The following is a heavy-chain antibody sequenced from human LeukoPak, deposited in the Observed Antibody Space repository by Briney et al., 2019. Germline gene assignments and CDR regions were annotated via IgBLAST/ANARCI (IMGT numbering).Heavy chain of an antibody. CDR2: IYYSGST. D-gene: IGHD5-18*01. CDR3: ARYSYGYYYYYYMDV. V-gene: IGHV4-59*06. CDR1: GGSISSYY. Sequence: SETLSLTCTVSGGSISSYYWSWIRQHPGKGLEWIGYIYYSGSTYYNPSLKSRVTISVDTSKNQFSLKLSSVTAADTAVYYCARYSYGYYYYYYMDVWGKGTTVTVSS. J-gene: IGHJ6*03.